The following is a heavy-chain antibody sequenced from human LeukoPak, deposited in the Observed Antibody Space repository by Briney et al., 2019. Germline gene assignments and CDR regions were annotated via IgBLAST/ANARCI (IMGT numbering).Heavy chain of an antibody. CDR3: ARDVNGGSFDY. CDR2: INQDGSEK. V-gene: IGHV3-7*01. Sequence: GGSLRLSCAASGFTFNSHWMSWVRQAPERGLEWVANINQDGSEKNHVDSVRGRFTISRDNTKNSLYLQMSSLRVEDTAVYYCARDVNGGSFDYWGQGTLVTVSS. D-gene: IGHD4-23*01. CDR1: GFTFNSHW. J-gene: IGHJ4*02.